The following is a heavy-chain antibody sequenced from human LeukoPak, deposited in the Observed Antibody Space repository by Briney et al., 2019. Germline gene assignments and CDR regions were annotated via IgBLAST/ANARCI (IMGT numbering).Heavy chain of an antibody. J-gene: IGHJ5*02. Sequence: SETLYLTYTVSGGSISSSSYYWGWIRQPPGKGLEWIGSIYYSGSTYYNPSLKSRVTMSVDTSKNQFSLKLSSVTAADTAVYYCARGDYDILTGFDPWGQGTLVTVSS. CDR3: ARGDYDILTGFDP. CDR2: IYYSGST. CDR1: GGSISSSSYY. D-gene: IGHD3-9*01. V-gene: IGHV4-39*07.